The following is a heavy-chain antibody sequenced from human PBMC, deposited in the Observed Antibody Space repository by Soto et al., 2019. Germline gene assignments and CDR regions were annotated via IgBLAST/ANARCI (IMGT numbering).Heavy chain of an antibody. Sequence: QVQLVQSGAEVKRPGSSVKVACKASGGTFSNYAINWVRQAPGHGLEWMGDIAPMFGKANYAQKFQVRVTMTADESTLTAYMELSGLTSTETSLIYLLLEVQFHTPVCAHWGHVTLVTVSS. J-gene: IGHJ4*01. CDR2: IAPMFGKA. V-gene: IGHV1-69*01. CDR3: LLEVQFHTPVCAH. D-gene: IGHD2-21*01. CDR1: GGTFSNYA.